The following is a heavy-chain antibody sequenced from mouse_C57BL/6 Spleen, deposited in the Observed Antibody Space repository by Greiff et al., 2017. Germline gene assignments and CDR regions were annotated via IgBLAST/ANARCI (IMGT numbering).Heavy chain of an antibody. CDR2: IYPGSGST. J-gene: IGHJ2*01. V-gene: IGHV1-55*01. Sequence: QVHVKQPGAELVKPGASVKMSCKASGYTFTSYWITWVKQRPGQGLEWIGDIYPGSGSTNYNEKFKSKATLTVDTSSSTAYMQLSSLTSEDSAVYYCARFYYGHYFDYWGQGTTLTVSS. CDR3: ARFYYGHYFDY. CDR1: GYTFTSYW. D-gene: IGHD1-1*01.